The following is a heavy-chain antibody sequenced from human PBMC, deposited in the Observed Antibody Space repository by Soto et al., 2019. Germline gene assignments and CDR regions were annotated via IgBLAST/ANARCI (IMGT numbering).Heavy chain of an antibody. Sequence: ASVKVSCKASGYTFTGYYMHWVRQAPGQGLEWMGWIDPNSGGTNYAQKFQGRVTMTRETSISTAYMELSRLRADDTAVYYCARVRYCSSTSCHRSRYYYYGMDVWGQGTTVTVSS. CDR2: IDPNSGGT. J-gene: IGHJ6*02. CDR1: GYTFTGYY. CDR3: ARVRYCSSTSCHRSRYYYYGMDV. V-gene: IGHV1-2*02. D-gene: IGHD2-2*02.